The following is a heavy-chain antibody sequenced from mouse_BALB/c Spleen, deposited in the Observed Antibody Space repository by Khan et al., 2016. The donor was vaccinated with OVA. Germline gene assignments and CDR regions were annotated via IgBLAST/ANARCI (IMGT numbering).Heavy chain of an antibody. D-gene: IGHD1-1*01. V-gene: IGHV1-4*01. CDR3: ARGGYGSFAY. CDR2: INPSSDYN. CDR1: GYIFTSYM. J-gene: IGHJ3*01. Sequence: QVQLQQSGAELARPGASVKMSCKASGYIFTSYMIHWVKQRPGQGLEWIGDINPSSDYNNYNQKFKDKATLTDDKSSSKAYMQLSSIQSGASAVYYCARGGYGSFAYWGQGTLVTFSA.